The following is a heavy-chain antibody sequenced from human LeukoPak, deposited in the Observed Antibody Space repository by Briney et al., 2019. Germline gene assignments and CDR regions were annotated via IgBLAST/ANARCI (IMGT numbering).Heavy chain of an antibody. V-gene: IGHV3-23*01. D-gene: IGHD6-19*01. J-gene: IGHJ4*02. Sequence: GGSLRLSCAASGFTFSHYAMIWVRQAPGKGLEWVSAIRGSGDSAKYADSVKDRFTISRDNSKNTLYLQMNSLRVEDTAVYYCARFKRAGGWSYFDYWGQGTLVTVSS. CDR3: ARFKRAGGWSYFDY. CDR2: IRGSGDSA. CDR1: GFTFSHYA.